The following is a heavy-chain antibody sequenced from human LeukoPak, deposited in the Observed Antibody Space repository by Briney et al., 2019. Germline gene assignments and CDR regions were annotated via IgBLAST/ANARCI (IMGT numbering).Heavy chain of an antibody. Sequence: SETLSLTCTVSGGSISSSSYYWGWIRQPPGKGLEWIGSIYYSGSTSYNPSLKSRVTISVDTSKNQFSLKLSSVTAADTAVYYCARQIREEYVWGSYRPIDYWGQGTLVTVSS. CDR3: ARQIREEYVWGSYRPIDY. D-gene: IGHD3-16*02. J-gene: IGHJ4*02. V-gene: IGHV4-39*01. CDR1: GGSISSSSYY. CDR2: IYYSGST.